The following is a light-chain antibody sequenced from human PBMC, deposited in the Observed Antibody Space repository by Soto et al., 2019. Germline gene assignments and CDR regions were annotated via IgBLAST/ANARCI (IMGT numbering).Light chain of an antibody. Sequence: QSALTQPASVSGSPGQPITISCSGTSSDIGAYNYVSWYQHYTGKAPKLVISDVSHRPSGVSSRFSGSKSGNTASLTISGLQAEDDADYYCSSYTIHSSVVFGGGTKLTVL. J-gene: IGLJ2*01. CDR3: SSYTIHSSVV. CDR2: DVS. CDR1: SSDIGAYNY. V-gene: IGLV2-14*03.